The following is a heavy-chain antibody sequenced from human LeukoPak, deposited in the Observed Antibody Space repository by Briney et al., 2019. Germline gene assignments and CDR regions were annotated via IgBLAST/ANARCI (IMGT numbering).Heavy chain of an antibody. V-gene: IGHV3-23*01. CDR2: VSGSGRNT. D-gene: IGHD3-22*01. CDR1: GFTFGRYG. J-gene: IGHJ4*02. CDR3: AREYHDSTGYLDY. Sequence: GGSLRLSCAASGFTFGRYGMTWVRQAPGKGLDWVSSVSGSGRNTYYADSVKGRFTISRDNSRNTLYLQMNSLRAEDTAVYYCAREYHDSTGYLDYWGQGTLVTVSS.